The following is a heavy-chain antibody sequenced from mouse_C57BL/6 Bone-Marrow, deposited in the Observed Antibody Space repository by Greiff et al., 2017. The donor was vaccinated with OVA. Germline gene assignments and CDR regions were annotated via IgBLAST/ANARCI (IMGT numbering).Heavy chain of an antibody. CDR3: ARSMYGNYVYY. CDR1: GYTFTSYG. CDR2: IYPRSGNT. Sequence: VKLVESGAELARPGASVKLSCKASGYTFTSYGISWVKQRTGQGLEWIGEIYPRSGNTYYNEKFKGKATLTADKSSSTAYMELRSLTSEDSAVYFCARSMYGNYVYYWGQGTTLTVSS. J-gene: IGHJ2*01. V-gene: IGHV1-81*01. D-gene: IGHD2-10*02.